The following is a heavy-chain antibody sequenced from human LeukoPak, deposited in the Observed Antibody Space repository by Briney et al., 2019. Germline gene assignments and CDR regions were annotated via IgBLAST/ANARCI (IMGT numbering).Heavy chain of an antibody. CDR3: ARDLTGGWSCDH. J-gene: IGHJ4*02. D-gene: IGHD7-27*01. V-gene: IGHV3-30*02. CDR2: FGHDGREM. CDR1: GFTFSSYS. Sequence: GGSLRLSCAATGFTFSSYSMNWVRQAPGKGLEWVAYFGHDGREMYYADSVKGRFTISRDSSKTTVHLHMNSLKVEDTALYYCARDLTGGWSCDHWGQGTLVTVSS.